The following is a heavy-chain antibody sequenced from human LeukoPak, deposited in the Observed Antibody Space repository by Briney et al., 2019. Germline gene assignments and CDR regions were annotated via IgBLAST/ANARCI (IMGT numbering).Heavy chain of an antibody. CDR3: ARQRASYGSGIMDV. J-gene: IGHJ6*02. CDR2: IYYSGST. Sequence: MPSETLSLICTVSGGSINTYYWSWIRQPPGKGLEWIGYIYYSGSTNYSPSLKSRVTISVDTSKNQFSLKLRSVTAADTAVYYCARQRASYGSGIMDVWGQGTTVTVSS. V-gene: IGHV4-59*01. D-gene: IGHD3-10*01. CDR1: GGSINTYY.